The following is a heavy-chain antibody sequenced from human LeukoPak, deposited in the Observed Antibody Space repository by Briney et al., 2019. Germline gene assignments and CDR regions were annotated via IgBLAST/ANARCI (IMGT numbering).Heavy chain of an antibody. CDR1: GGSFSGYY. Sequence: SETLSLTCAVYGGSFSGYYWSWIRQPPGKGLEWIGEINHSGSTNYNPSLKSRGTISVDTSKNQFSLKLSSVTAADTAVYYCARGTTVTTDDAFDIWGQGTMVTVSS. J-gene: IGHJ3*02. V-gene: IGHV4-34*01. CDR2: INHSGST. D-gene: IGHD4-17*01. CDR3: ARGTTVTTDDAFDI.